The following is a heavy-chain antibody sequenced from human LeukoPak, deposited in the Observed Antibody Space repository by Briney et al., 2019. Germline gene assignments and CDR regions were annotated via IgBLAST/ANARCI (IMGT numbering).Heavy chain of an antibody. Sequence: PSETLSLTCTVSGGSISSSSYYWGWIRQPPGKGLEWIGSIYYSGSTYYNPSLKSRVTISVDTSKNQFSLKLSSVTAADTAVYYCARVLRAVVGTRAFDIWGQGTMVTVSS. CDR1: GGSISSSSYY. V-gene: IGHV4-39*07. J-gene: IGHJ3*02. CDR3: ARVLRAVVGTRAFDI. D-gene: IGHD6-19*01. CDR2: IYYSGST.